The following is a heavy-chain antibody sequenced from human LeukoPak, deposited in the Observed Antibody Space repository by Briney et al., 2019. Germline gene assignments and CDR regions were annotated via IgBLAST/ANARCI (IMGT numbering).Heavy chain of an antibody. CDR1: GFTFSSYW. D-gene: IGHD2-21*01. Sequence: GGSLRLSCAASGFTFSSYWMSWVRQAPGKGLEWVANIKQDGSEKYYVDSVKGRFTISRDNAKNSLYLQMNSLRAEDTAVYYCARDPLGGVGIWGFDYWGQGTLVTVSS. V-gene: IGHV3-7*03. CDR3: ARDPLGGVGIWGFDY. CDR2: IKQDGSEK. J-gene: IGHJ4*02.